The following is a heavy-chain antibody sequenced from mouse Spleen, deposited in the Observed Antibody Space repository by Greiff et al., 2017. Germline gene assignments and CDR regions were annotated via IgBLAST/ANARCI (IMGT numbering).Heavy chain of an antibody. Sequence: VQLQQPGAELVRPGSSVKLSCKASGYTFTSYWMHWVKQRPIQGLEWIGNIDPSDSETHYNQKFKDKATLTVDKSSSTAYMQLSSLTSEDSAVYYCARGNYDYDKAMDYWGQGTSVTVSS. CDR1: GYTFTSYW. J-gene: IGHJ4*01. CDR2: IDPSDSET. CDR3: ARGNYDYDKAMDY. D-gene: IGHD2-4*01. V-gene: IGHV1-52*01.